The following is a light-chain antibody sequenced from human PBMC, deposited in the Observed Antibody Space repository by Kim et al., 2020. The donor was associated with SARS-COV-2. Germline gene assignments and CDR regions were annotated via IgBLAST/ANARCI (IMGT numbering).Light chain of an antibody. CDR1: QSVSSSY. J-gene: IGKJ5*01. Sequence: EIVLTQSPGTLSLSPGERATLSCRASQSVSSSYLAWYQQKPGQAPRLLIYGASSRATGIPDRISGSGSGTDFTLTISRLEPEDFAVYYWQQYSSSPITFGQGTRLEIK. CDR2: GAS. CDR3: QQYSSSPIT. V-gene: IGKV3-20*01.